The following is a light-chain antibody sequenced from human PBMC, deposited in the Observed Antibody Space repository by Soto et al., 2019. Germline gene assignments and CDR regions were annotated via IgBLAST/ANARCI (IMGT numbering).Light chain of an antibody. V-gene: IGLV1-40*01. CDR3: CSYVGGYSYV. J-gene: IGLJ1*01. CDR2: GST. CDR1: NSNIGAGYD. Sequence: QSVLAQPPSVSGAPGQRVSLSCTGNNSNIGAGYDVHWYQQLPGTAPKLLISGSTNRPLGIPDRFSGSKSGTSASLAIAGLQAEDEGDYYCCSYVGGYSYVFGIGTKLTVL.